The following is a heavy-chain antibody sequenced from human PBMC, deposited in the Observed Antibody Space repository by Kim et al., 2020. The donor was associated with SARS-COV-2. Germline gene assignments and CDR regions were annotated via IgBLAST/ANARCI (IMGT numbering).Heavy chain of an antibody. CDR2: ISYDGSNK. J-gene: IGHJ4*02. CDR1: GFTFSSYA. CDR3: ARLGQRSMIVVVHNYFDY. Sequence: GGSLRLSCAASGFTFSSYAMHWVRQAPGKGLEWVAVISYDGSNKYYADSVKGRFTISRDNSKNTLYLQMNSLRAEDTAVYYCARLGQRSMIVVVHNYFDYWGQGTLVTVSS. D-gene: IGHD3-22*01. V-gene: IGHV3-30*04.